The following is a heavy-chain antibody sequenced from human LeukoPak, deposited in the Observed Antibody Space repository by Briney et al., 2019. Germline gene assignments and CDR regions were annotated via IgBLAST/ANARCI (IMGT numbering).Heavy chain of an antibody. V-gene: IGHV4-59*08. Sequence: SETLSLTCTVSGGSISSYYWSWIRQPPGKGLEWIGYIYYSGSTNYNPSLKSRVTISVDTSKNQFFLKLSSVTAADTAVYYCARHKPGTYYYGMDVWGQGTTVTVSS. J-gene: IGHJ6*02. CDR2: IYYSGST. CDR1: GGSISSYY. D-gene: IGHD3-16*01. CDR3: ARHKPGTYYYGMDV.